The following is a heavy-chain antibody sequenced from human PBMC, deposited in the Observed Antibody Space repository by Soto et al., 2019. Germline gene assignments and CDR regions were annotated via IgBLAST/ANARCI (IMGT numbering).Heavy chain of an antibody. V-gene: IGHV6-1*01. CDR1: VDRVSSNSAS. Sequence: SQTLPLTCAICVDRVSSNSASWNLIRQSPSRGLEWLGRTYYRSKWYNDYAVSVKSRITINPDTSKNQSSLQLNSLTPEYMDVSYCARDVKTGPRVNGMDAWGKGDVVTVSS. CDR3: ARDVKTGPRVNGMDA. CDR2: TYYRSKWYN. D-gene: IGHD1-7*01. J-gene: IGHJ6*04.